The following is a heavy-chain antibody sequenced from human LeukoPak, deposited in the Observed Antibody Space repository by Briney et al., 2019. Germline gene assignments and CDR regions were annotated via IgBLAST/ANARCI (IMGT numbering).Heavy chain of an antibody. CDR2: ISRNGGST. V-gene: IGHV3-64*01. D-gene: IGHD4-23*01. CDR1: GFTFSSYA. CDR3: ARDEDYGGTRLDL. J-gene: IGHJ2*01. Sequence: AGGSLRLSCAASGFTFSSYAMHCVRQAPGKGLEYVSAISRNGGSTYYANSVKGRFTISRDNSKNTLYLQMGSLRAEDLAVYHCARDEDYGGTRLDLWGRGTLVTVSS.